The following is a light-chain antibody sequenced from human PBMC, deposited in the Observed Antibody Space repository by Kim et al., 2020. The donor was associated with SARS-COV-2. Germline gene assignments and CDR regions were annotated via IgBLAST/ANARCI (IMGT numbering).Light chain of an antibody. V-gene: IGLV2-14*04. CDR3: SSYRSTNTVV. J-gene: IGLJ2*01. Sequence: GQSVTITCPVTSRNVGSNYYFSCHQQHPGKAPKLMIYDVTRRPSVVSNRFSGSKAGNASSLTIAVHQAEDEADYYCSSYRSTNTVVFGGGTKVTVL. CDR2: DVT. CDR1: SRNVGSNYY.